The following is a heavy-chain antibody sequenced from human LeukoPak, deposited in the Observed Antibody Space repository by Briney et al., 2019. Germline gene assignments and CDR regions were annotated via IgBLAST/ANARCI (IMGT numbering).Heavy chain of an antibody. CDR3: ARDPGIFGVVIMSDAFDI. CDR2: IYTSGST. V-gene: IGHV4-61*02. D-gene: IGHD3-3*01. Sequence: SETLSLTCTVSGGSISSGSYYWSWIRQPAGKGLEWIGRIYTSGSTNYNPSLKSRVTMSVDTSKNQFSLKLSSVTAADTAVYYCARDPGIFGVVIMSDAFDIWGQGTMVTVSS. J-gene: IGHJ3*02. CDR1: GGSISSGSYY.